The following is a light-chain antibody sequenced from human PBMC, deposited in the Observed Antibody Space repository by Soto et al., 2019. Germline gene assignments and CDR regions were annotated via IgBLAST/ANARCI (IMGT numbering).Light chain of an antibody. CDR3: MQALQTPFT. CDR1: RSLLQTNGNTY. J-gene: IGKJ4*01. Sequence: DIVMTQSPLSLPVTPGEPASISCRSSRSLLQTNGNTYLDWYLQKPGQSPQLLISLATTRDSGVPDRFSGSGSGTDFTLQISRVEAEDVGVYYCMQALQTPFTFGGGTKVDVK. V-gene: IGKV2-28*01. CDR2: LAT.